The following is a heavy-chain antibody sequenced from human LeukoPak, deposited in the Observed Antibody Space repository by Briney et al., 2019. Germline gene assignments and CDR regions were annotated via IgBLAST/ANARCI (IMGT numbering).Heavy chain of an antibody. D-gene: IGHD5-18*01. CDR2: IYHSGST. J-gene: IGHJ4*02. CDR3: ARQGLTAMVTVQY. V-gene: IGHV4-38-2*01. Sequence: PSETLSLTCAVSGYSISSGYYWGWIRPPPGKGLEWIGSIYHSGSTYYNPSLKSRVTISVDTSKNQFSLKLSSVTAADTAVYYCARQGLTAMVTVQYWSQGTLVTVSS. CDR1: GYSISSGYY.